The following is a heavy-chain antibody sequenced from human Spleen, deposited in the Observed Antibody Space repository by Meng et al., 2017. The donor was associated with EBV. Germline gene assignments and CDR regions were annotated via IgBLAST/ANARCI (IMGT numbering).Heavy chain of an antibody. CDR3: ASRYCPTTSCLQD. CDR1: GDSIGSDNL. J-gene: IGHJ4*02. CDR2: IYHSVST. D-gene: IGHD2-2*01. Sequence: LQELGPGLSKPSGTLSLTFAVPGDSIGSDNLWSLVRQPPGKGLEWMGEIYHSVSTNYNPSLMSRVTILVDKSENQFSLKLSSVTAADTAVYYCASRYCPTTSCLQDWGQGTLVTVSS. V-gene: IGHV4-4*02.